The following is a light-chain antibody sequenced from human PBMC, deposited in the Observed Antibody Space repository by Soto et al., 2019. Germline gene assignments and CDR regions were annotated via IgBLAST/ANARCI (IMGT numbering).Light chain of an antibody. CDR2: DTS. CDR3: QQRNIWPPVT. CDR1: QGIGDT. J-gene: IGKJ5*01. Sequence: EIVMTQSPATLSVSPGERATLSCRASQGIGDTLAWYQQKPGQTPRLLIYDTSTRATGVPARFSGSRSGAEFTLTINSLQSEDFGVYYCQQRNIWPPVTFGQGTRLEIK. V-gene: IGKV3-15*01.